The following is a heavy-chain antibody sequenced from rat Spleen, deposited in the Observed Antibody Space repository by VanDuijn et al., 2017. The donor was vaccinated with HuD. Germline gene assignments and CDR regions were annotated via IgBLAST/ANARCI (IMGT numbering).Heavy chain of an antibody. V-gene: IGHV5-46*01. Sequence: EVQLVESGGGLVQPGRSLKLSCAASGFTFSSFPMAWIRRAPGKGLEWVASITSTGGSTYYPDSVKGRFSISRDNAQNTLYLQMNSLRSEDTATYYCTRNWDYWGQGVMVTVSS. CDR2: ITSTGGST. J-gene: IGHJ2*01. D-gene: IGHD5-1*01. CDR3: TRNWDY. CDR1: GFTFSSFP.